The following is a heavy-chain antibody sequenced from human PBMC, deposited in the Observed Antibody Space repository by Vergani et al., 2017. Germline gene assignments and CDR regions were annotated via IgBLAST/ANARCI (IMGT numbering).Heavy chain of an antibody. D-gene: IGHD2-21*02. J-gene: IGHJ6*02. CDR1: GYTFTAYY. CDR3: ARDPRGYGGDPEDYYYGMDV. CDR2: ISPDGFST. Sequence: QVQLVQSGAEVGKPGASVKISCKASGYTFTAYYIHWVRQAPEQGLEWVGVISPDGFSTFYAQKFQGRVTITRDTSTSTVYVEVTSLRSDDTAVYYCARDPRGYGGDPEDYYYGMDVWGQGTTVTVSS. V-gene: IGHV1-46*01.